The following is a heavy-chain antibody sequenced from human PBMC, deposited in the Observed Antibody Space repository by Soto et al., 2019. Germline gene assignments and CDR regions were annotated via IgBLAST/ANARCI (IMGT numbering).Heavy chain of an antibody. CDR1: GGSISSYY. D-gene: IGHD3-22*01. CDR3: ARVAKGFDYYDSSGPVWFDP. V-gene: IGHV4-59*01. CDR2: IYYSGST. Sequence: QVQLQESGPGLVKPSETLSLTCTVSGGSISSYYWSWIRQPPGKGLEWIGYIYYSGSTNYNPSLKSRVTISVDTSKNRFSLKLSSVPAADTAVYYCARVAKGFDYYDSSGPVWFDPWAQGTLVTVSS. J-gene: IGHJ5*02.